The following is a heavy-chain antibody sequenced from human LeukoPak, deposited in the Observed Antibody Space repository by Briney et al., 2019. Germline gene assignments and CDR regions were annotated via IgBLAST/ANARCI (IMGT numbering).Heavy chain of an antibody. Sequence: SETLSLTCNVSGYSITSGSYWGWIRQPPGKGLECIGTIYHSGSTYYNPSLKSRVTISVDTSKNQFSLRLSSMTAADTAVYYCARQAVVGATRWFDPWGQGTLVTVSS. D-gene: IGHD1-26*01. CDR1: GYSITSGSY. CDR2: IYHSGST. J-gene: IGHJ5*02. V-gene: IGHV4-38-2*02. CDR3: ARQAVVGATRWFDP.